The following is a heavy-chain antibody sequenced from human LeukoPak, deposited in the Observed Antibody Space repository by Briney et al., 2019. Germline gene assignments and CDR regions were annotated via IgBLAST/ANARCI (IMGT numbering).Heavy chain of an antibody. V-gene: IGHV3-23*01. CDR2: ISGSGGST. CDR3: AKDPPYDSSGYTDY. Sequence: GGSLRLSCAASGFTFNSYAMSWVRQAPGKGLEWVSAISGSGGSTYYADSVKGRFTISRDNSKNTLYLQMNSLRAEDTAVYYCAKDPPYDSSGYTDYWGQGTLLTVSS. J-gene: IGHJ4*02. D-gene: IGHD3-22*01. CDR1: GFTFNSYA.